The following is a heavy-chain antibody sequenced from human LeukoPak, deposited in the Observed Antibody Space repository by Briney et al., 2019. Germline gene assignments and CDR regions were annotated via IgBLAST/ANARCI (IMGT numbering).Heavy chain of an antibody. J-gene: IGHJ3*02. D-gene: IGHD5-18*01. V-gene: IGHV4-39*07. Sequence: PSETLSLTCTVSGGSISSNTYYWGWIRQPPGKGLEWIGSIYYSGSTYYNPSLKSRVTISVDTSKNQFSLKLSSVTAADTAVYYCARVVRIQLWNDAFDIWGQGTMVTVSS. CDR2: IYYSGST. CDR3: ARVVRIQLWNDAFDI. CDR1: GGSISSNTYY.